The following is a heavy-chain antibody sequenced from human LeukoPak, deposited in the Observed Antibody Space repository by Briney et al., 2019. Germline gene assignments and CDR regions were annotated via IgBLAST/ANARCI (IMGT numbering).Heavy chain of an antibody. Sequence: ASVKVSCKASGYTFTGYYMHWVRQAPGQGLEWMGWINPNSGGTNYAQKFQGRVTMTRDTSISTAYMELSRLRSDDTAVYYCARYCSSTSCQPFDYWGQGTLVTVSS. CDR3: ARYCSSTSCQPFDY. CDR1: GYTFTGYY. D-gene: IGHD2-2*01. J-gene: IGHJ4*02. V-gene: IGHV1-2*02. CDR2: INPNSGGT.